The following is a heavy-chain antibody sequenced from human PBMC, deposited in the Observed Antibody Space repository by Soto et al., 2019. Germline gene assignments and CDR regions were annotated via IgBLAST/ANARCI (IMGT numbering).Heavy chain of an antibody. V-gene: IGHV3-15*01. CDR3: TTEPYSTTYNY. Sequence: XGSLRLSCAASRFTFSNAWMSWVRQAPGKGLEWVGRIKSKTDGGTTDYAAPVKGRFTISRDDSKNTLYLQMNSLKTEDTAVYYCTTEPYSTTYNYWGQGTLVTVSS. CDR1: RFTFSNAW. CDR2: IKSKTDGGTT. J-gene: IGHJ4*02. D-gene: IGHD6-13*01.